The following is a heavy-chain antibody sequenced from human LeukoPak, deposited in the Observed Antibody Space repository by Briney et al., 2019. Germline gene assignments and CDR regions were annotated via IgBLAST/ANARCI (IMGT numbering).Heavy chain of an antibody. V-gene: IGHV4-39*01. CDR3: ARLQSWFRGIDY. Sequence: PSETLSLTCTVSGDSISSSGYYWGWIRQPPGKGLEWISSISYCGIAYYNPSLKSRVTISVDTSKNQFSLKLTSVSVADTAVYYCARLQSWFRGIDYWGQGTLVTVSS. CDR2: ISYCGIA. CDR1: GDSISSSGYY. J-gene: IGHJ4*02. D-gene: IGHD3-10*01.